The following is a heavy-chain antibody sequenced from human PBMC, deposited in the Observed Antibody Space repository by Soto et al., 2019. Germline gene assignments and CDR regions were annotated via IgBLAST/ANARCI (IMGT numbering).Heavy chain of an antibody. CDR3: ARGVLWFGELFNSAYYYGMDV. CDR2: MNPNSGNT. CDR1: GYTFTSYD. J-gene: IGHJ6*02. V-gene: IGHV1-8*01. Sequence: ASVKVSCKASGYTFTSYDINWVRQATGQGLEWMGWMNPNSGNTGYAQKFQGRVTMTRNTSISTAYMELIGLRSEDTAVYYCARGVLWFGELFNSAYYYGMDVWGQGTTVTVSS. D-gene: IGHD3-10*01.